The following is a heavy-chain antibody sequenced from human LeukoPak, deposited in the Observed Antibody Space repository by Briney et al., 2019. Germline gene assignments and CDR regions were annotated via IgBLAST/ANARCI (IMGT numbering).Heavy chain of an antibody. J-gene: IGHJ4*02. V-gene: IGHV3-23*01. D-gene: IGHD2-8*02. CDR2: ISGSGGST. CDR3: ARELLVGAQIDY. Sequence: GGSLRLSCAASAFAFTTYAMSWVRQAPGKGLEWVSAISGSGGSTYYADSVKGRFTISRDSAKNSLYLQMNSLRAEDTAVYYCARELLVGAQIDYWGQGTLVTVSS. CDR1: AFAFTTYA.